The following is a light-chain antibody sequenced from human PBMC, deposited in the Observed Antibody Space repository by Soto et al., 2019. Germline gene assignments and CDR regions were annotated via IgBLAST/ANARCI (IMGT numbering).Light chain of an antibody. CDR1: QSISSW. CDR2: DAC. Sequence: DIQLTQSPATLSSSPGDRVTITCRASQSISSWLAWYQQKPGRAPKLLISDACILERGVPSRFNGSRSGTEFTLSINGLLPDDFATYHCQQYESYPWTFGQGTKVDI. J-gene: IGKJ1*01. V-gene: IGKV1-5*01. CDR3: QQYESYPWT.